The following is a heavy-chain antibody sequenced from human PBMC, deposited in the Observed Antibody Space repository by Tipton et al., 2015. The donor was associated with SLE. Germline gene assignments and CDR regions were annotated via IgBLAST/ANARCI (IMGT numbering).Heavy chain of an antibody. J-gene: IGHJ4*02. Sequence: TLSLTCTVSGGPISSSSYYWGWIRQPPGKGPEWIGTIYYSGSTYYYPSLKSRITISVDTSKNQFSLEVRSVTAADTAVYYCVRLRSKVLIDYWGQGTLVTVSS. CDR3: VRLRSKVLIDY. CDR2: IYYSGST. V-gene: IGHV4-39*07. D-gene: IGHD2-8*01. CDR1: GGPISSSSYY.